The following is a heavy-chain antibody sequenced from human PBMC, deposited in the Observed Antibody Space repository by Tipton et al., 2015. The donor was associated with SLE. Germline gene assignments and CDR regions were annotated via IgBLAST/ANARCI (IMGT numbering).Heavy chain of an antibody. J-gene: IGHJ6*02. Sequence: TLSLTCTVSGGSIRNKSYYWAWIRQPPGKGLEWVATIYYSGNTYSNPSLKSRVTMSIDTSSNQFSLMLTSVTAADTAVYFCARDRVIYSPFYYYGMDVWGQGTTVTVSS. D-gene: IGHD4-11*01. CDR3: ARDRVIYSPFYYYGMDV. CDR2: IYYSGNT. CDR1: GGSIRNKSYY. V-gene: IGHV4-39*02.